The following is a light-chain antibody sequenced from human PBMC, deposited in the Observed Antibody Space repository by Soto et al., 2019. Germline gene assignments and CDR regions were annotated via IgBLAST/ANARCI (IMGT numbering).Light chain of an antibody. V-gene: IGLV2-8*01. CDR2: EVS. CDR1: SSDIGGYNY. Sequence: QSALTQPPSASGSPGQSVTISCTGTSSDIGGYNYVSWYQQHPGKAPKLMVYEVSKRPSGVPDRFSGSKSGNTASLTVSVLQAEDEADYYCSSYAGRNNFVVFGGGTKLTVL. J-gene: IGLJ2*01. CDR3: SSYAGRNNFVV.